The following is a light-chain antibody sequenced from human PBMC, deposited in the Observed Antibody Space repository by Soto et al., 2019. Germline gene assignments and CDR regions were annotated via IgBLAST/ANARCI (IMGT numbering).Light chain of an antibody. CDR1: GSDVGAYNY. CDR2: EVT. Sequence: QSALTQPPSASGSLGQSVTISCTGTGSDVGAYNYVSWYQQHPGKAPKLIIYEVTKRPSGVPDRFSGSKSGNTASLTVSGLQAEDEADYYCFSYACINRELFGGGTKLTVL. J-gene: IGLJ2*01. CDR3: FSYACINREL. V-gene: IGLV2-8*01.